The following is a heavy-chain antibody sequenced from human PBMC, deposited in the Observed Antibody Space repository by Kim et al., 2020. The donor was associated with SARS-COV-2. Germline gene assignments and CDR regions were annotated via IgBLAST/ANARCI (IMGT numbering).Heavy chain of an antibody. CDR1: GGTFSSYA. V-gene: IGHV1-69*13. CDR3: AGYSSGWSGLYFDY. Sequence: SVKVSCKASGGTFSSYAISWVRQAPGQGLEWMGGIIPIFGTANYAQKFQDRVTITADESTSTAYMELSSLRSEDTAVYYCAGYSSGWSGLYFDYWGQGTLVTVSS. J-gene: IGHJ4*02. D-gene: IGHD6-19*01. CDR2: IIPIFGTA.